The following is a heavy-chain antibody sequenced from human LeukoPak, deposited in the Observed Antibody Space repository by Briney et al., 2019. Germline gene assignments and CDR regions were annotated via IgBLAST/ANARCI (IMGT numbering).Heavy chain of an antibody. J-gene: IGHJ4*02. D-gene: IGHD2-15*01. V-gene: IGHV4-30-4*01. CDR3: ARGHSGGSCQVDY. CDR1: GGSISSGDYY. CDR2: IYYSGST. Sequence: SETLSLTCTVPGGSISSGDYYWSWIRQPPGKGLEWIGYIYYSGSTYYNPSLKSRVTISVDTSKNQFSLKLSSVTAADTAVYYCARGHSGGSCQVDYWGQGTLVTVSS.